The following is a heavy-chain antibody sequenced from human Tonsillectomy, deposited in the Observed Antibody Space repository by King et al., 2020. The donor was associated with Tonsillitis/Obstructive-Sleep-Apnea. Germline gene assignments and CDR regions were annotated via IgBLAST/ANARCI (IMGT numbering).Heavy chain of an antibody. Sequence: VQLQQWGAGLLKPSETLSLTCVVYGGSFSGDYWSWIRQPPGKGLEWIGEINHSGSTNYNPSLKSRVTISVDTSKNQFSLKLSSVTAADTAVYYCARGLYYDLWSGPPPSYYYYGMDVWGQGTTVTVSS. J-gene: IGHJ6*02. CDR2: INHSGST. CDR1: GGSFSGDY. D-gene: IGHD3-3*01. V-gene: IGHV4-34*01. CDR3: ARGLYYDLWSGPPPSYYYYGMDV.